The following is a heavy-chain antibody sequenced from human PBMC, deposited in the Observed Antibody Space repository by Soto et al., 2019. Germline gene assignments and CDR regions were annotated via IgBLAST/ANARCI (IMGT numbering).Heavy chain of an antibody. J-gene: IGHJ4*02. V-gene: IGHV3-30*18. CDR2: ISYDGSNK. CDR3: AKLVGAISWEV. CDR1: GFTFSSYG. D-gene: IGHD1-26*01. Sequence: QVQLVESGGGVVQPGRSLRLSCAASGFTFSSYGMHWVRQAPGKGLEWVAVISYDGSNKYYADSVKGRFTISRDNSKNTLYLQMNSLRAEDTAVYYCAKLVGAISWEVWGQGTLVTVSS.